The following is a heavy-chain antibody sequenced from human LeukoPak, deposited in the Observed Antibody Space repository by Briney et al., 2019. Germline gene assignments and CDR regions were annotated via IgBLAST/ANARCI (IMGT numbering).Heavy chain of an antibody. D-gene: IGHD4-11*01. V-gene: IGHV3-33*01. CDR3: ARDAQRGFDYSNSLKY. J-gene: IGHJ4*01. CDR2: IWSDGSNR. Sequence: GRSLRLSCAASGFIFSHYGMHWVRQAPGKGLEWVAVIWSDGSNRFYAGSVNGRFTIFRDNAQNTVFLQMNSLRAEDTAMYYCARDAQRGFDYSNSLKYWGHGPLVTVSS. CDR1: GFIFSHYG.